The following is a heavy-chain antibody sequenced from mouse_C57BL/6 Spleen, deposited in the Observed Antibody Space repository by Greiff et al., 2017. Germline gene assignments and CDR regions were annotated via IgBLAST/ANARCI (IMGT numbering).Heavy chain of an antibody. CDR3: AGRPQTAQAKDYAMDY. CDR2: ISNGGGST. CDR1: GFTFSDYY. Sequence: EVMLVESGGGLVQPGGSLKLSCAASGFTFSDYYMYWVRQTPEKRLEWVAYISNGGGSTYYPDTVKGRFTISRDNAKNTLYLQMSRLKSEDTAMYYCAGRPQTAQAKDYAMDYWGQGTSVTVSS. J-gene: IGHJ4*01. D-gene: IGHD3-2*02. V-gene: IGHV5-12*01.